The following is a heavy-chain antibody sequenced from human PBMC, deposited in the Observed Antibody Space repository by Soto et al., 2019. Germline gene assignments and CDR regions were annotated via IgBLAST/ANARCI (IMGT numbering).Heavy chain of an antibody. Sequence: SETLSLTCSVSGGSVSNYYWSWIRQPPGKGLEWIGYIYYTGSTNYNPSLESRVTISVDTSKNQFSLRLSSVTAADTAVYYFARRSYYDFWSGSSHYYYYYMDVWGKGTTVTVSS. D-gene: IGHD3-3*01. CDR3: ARRSYYDFWSGSSHYYYYYMDV. V-gene: IGHV4-59*08. CDR1: GGSVSNYY. CDR2: IYYTGST. J-gene: IGHJ6*03.